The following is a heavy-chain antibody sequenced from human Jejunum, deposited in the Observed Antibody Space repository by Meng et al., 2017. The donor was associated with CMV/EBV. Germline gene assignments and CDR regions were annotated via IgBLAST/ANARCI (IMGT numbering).Heavy chain of an antibody. CDR2: MYFSGIA. CDR1: GDPISSGSHS. CDR3: ARDLTNKWFYY. Sequence: QRRESGPGLGKPAETRSLTCTAAGDPISSGSHSWAWFRQPPGKRLEWIGSMYFSGIADYNPSLKSRVTISLHATQKQFSLRLTSVTAADSAVYFCARDLTNKWFYYWGQGTLVTVSS. D-gene: IGHD1-26*01. J-gene: IGHJ4*02. V-gene: IGHV4-39*07.